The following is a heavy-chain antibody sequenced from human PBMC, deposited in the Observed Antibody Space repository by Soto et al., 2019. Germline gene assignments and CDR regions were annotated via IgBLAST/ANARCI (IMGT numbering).Heavy chain of an antibody. V-gene: IGHV1-69*12. CDR3: AREVVVAATGWFDP. D-gene: IGHD2-15*01. CDR2: IIPIFGTA. J-gene: IGHJ5*02. Sequence: QVQLVQSGAEVKKPGSSVKVSCKASGGTFSSYAISWVRQAPGQGLEWMGGIIPIFGTANYAQKFQGRVTIXAXEXXSTAYMELSSPRSEDTAVYYCAREVVVAATGWFDPWGQGTLVTVSS. CDR1: GGTFSSYA.